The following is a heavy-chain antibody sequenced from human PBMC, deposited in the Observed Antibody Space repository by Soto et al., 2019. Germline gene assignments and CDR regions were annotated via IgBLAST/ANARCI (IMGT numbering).Heavy chain of an antibody. CDR3: ARDLKLGSFDY. V-gene: IGHV3-48*01. J-gene: IGHJ4*02. CDR1: GFTFSSYS. Sequence: EVPLVESGGGLVQPGGSLRLSCAASGFTFSSYSMNWVRQAPGKGLEWGSYISSSSSTIYYADSVKGRFTISRDNAKNSLYLQMNSLRAEDTAVYYCARDLKLGSFDYWGQGTLVTVSS. D-gene: IGHD5-18*01. CDR2: ISSSSSTI.